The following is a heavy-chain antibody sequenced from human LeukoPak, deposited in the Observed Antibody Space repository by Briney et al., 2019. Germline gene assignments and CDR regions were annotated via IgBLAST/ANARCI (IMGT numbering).Heavy chain of an antibody. CDR1: GFTLSSYW. CDR3: GRINYNGDY. J-gene: IGHJ4*02. CDR2: TNEDGSYS. Sequence: TGGSLRLSCAASGFTLSSYWVQWVRHPPGKGLMWLSRTNEDGSYSDYADSVKGRFTISRDNAKNTVYLQMNSLRTEDTAVYFCGRINYNGDYWGRGTLVTVSS. V-gene: IGHV3-74*01. D-gene: IGHD3-10*01.